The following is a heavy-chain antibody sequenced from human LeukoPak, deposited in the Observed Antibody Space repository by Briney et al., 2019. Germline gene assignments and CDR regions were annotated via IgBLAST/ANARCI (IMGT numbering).Heavy chain of an antibody. J-gene: IGHJ4*02. D-gene: IGHD2/OR15-2a*01. Sequence: PSETLSLTCTVSGGSISTGGYYWNWIRQHPGKGLEWIGFIYHSGSTSYNPSLKSRLSISVDTSKIQFSLKLNSVTAADTAVYYCARGRFYGFSGDSWGQGTLVTVSS. CDR1: GGSISTGGYY. V-gene: IGHV4-31*03. CDR3: ARGRFYGFSGDS. CDR2: IYHSGST.